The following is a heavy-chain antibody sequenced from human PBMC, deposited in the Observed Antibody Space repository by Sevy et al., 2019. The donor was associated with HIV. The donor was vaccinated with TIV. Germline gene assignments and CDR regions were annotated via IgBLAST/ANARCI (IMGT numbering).Heavy chain of an antibody. D-gene: IGHD7-27*01. V-gene: IGHV3-30*02. CDR3: AKREKHWVINSYYYPMDV. Sequence: GGSLRLSCAASGFTLTTYGMHWVRQAPGKGLEWVAFIQYDGTNKYYSDSVKGRFTISRDNSKNTVYLQMNSLRVDDTAVYYCAKREKHWVINSYYYPMDVWGQGTTVTVSS. CDR2: IQYDGTNK. J-gene: IGHJ6*02. CDR1: GFTLTTYG.